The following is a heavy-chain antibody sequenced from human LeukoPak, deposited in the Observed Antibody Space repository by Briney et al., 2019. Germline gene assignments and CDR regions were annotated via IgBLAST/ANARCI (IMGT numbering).Heavy chain of an antibody. CDR3: AREGGNPRWLDP. CDR2: INTSGST. CDR1: GGSISSYY. Sequence: SETLSLTCAVSGGSISSYYWTWIRQSAGKGLEWIGRINTSGSTNYNPSLRSRVTMSVNTSKNQFSLNLTSVTAADTAVYSCAREGGNPRWLDPWGQGTLVTVSS. J-gene: IGHJ5*02. D-gene: IGHD6-25*01. V-gene: IGHV4-4*07.